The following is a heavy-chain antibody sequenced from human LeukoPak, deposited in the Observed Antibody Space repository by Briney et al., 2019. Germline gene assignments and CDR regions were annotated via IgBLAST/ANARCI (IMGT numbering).Heavy chain of an antibody. CDR2: IYYSGST. J-gene: IGHJ6*03. V-gene: IGHV4-39*01. CDR1: GGSISSSSYY. CDR3: ARHVSGSGYPYYYYYMDV. D-gene: IGHD3-3*01. Sequence: ASETLSLTCTVSGGSISSSSYYWGWIRQPPGKGLEWIGSIYYSGSTYYNPSLKSRVTISVDTSKNQFSLKLSSVTAADTAVYYCARHVSGSGYPYYYYYMDVWGKGTTVTVSS.